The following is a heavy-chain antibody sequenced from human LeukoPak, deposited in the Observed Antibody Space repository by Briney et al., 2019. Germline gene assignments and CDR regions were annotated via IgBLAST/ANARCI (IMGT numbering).Heavy chain of an antibody. CDR3: AKEGRSSTPGY. CDR2: IKQDGSEK. Sequence: PGGSLRLSCAASGFTFSSYWMSWVRQAPGKGLEWVANIKQDGSEKYYVDSVKGRFTISRDNAKNSLFLQMNSLRAEDTAVYYCAKEGRSSTPGYWGQGTLVTVYS. J-gene: IGHJ4*02. CDR1: GFTFSSYW. D-gene: IGHD6-6*01. V-gene: IGHV3-7*01.